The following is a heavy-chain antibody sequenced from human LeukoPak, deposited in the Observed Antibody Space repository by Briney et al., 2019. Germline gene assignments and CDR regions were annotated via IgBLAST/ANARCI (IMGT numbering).Heavy chain of an antibody. Sequence: GASVKVSCKASGYTFTSYYMHWVRQAPGQGLEWMGIINPSDGSTTYPQKFQGRVTMTRDTSTSTVFMELSSLRSEATAVYYCAMGRAEMATVPLKNWGQGTLVTVSS. J-gene: IGHJ4*02. CDR3: AMGRAEMATVPLKN. V-gene: IGHV1-46*01. D-gene: IGHD5-24*01. CDR2: INPSDGST. CDR1: GYTFTSYY.